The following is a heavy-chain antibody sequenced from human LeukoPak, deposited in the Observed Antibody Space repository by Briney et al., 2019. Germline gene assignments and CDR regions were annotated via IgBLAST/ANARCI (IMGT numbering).Heavy chain of an antibody. V-gene: IGHV5-51*01. D-gene: IGHD2-2*01. CDR2: IYPGDSDT. CDR1: GYSFTSYW. Sequence: GESLQISSKGSGYSFTSYWIGWVRQMPGKGLEWMGIIYPGDSDTRYSPSFQGQVTISANKSISTAYLQWSSLKASDTAMYYCASVTCSSTSCYGPEYFQHWGQGTLVTVSS. CDR3: ASVTCSSTSCYGPEYFQH. J-gene: IGHJ1*01.